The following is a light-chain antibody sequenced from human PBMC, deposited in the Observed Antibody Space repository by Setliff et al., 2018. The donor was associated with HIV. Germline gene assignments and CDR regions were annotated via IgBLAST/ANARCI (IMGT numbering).Light chain of an antibody. V-gene: IGLV2-14*03. CDR1: SSDIGRYNY. Sequence: QSVLTQPASVSGSPGQSITISCTGTSSDIGRYNYVSWYQQHPGKAPKLMIYDVSNRPSGVSNRFSGSKSGNTASLTISGLQVEDEADYFFSSYSGSSTLVLFGGGTKVTVL. CDR3: SSYSGSSTLVL. CDR2: DVS. J-gene: IGLJ2*01.